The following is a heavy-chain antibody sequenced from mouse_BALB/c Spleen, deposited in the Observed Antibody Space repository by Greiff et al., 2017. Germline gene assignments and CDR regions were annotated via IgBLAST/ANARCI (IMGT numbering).Heavy chain of an antibody. CDR3: ARDDDLYYFDY. J-gene: IGHJ2*01. CDR2: IRNKANGYTT. CDR1: GFTFTDYY. V-gene: IGHV7-3*02. Sequence: EVQRVESGGGLVQPGGSLRLSCATSGFTFTDYYMSWVRQPPGKALEWLGFIRNKANGYTTEYSASVKGRFTISRDNSQSILYLQMNTLRAEDSATYYCARDDDLYYFDYWGQGTTLTVSS. D-gene: IGHD2-12*01.